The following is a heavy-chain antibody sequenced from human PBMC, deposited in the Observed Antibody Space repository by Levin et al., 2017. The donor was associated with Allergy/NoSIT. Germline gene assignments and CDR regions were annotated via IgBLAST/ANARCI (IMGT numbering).Heavy chain of an antibody. CDR3: ARVFKETDTWGMVRGVIIYFDY. CDR2: IYYSGST. D-gene: IGHD3-10*01. CDR1: GGSISSGDYY. V-gene: IGHV4-30-4*01. J-gene: IGHJ4*02. Sequence: SQTLSLTCTVSGGSISSGDYYWSWIRQPPGKGLEWIGYIYYSGSTYYNPSLKSRVTISVDTSKNQFSLKLSSVTAADTAVYYCARVFKETDTWGMVRGVIIYFDYWGQGTLVTVSS.